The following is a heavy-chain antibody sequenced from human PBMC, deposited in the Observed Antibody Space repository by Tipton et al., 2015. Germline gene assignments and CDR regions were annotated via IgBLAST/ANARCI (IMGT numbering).Heavy chain of an antibody. CDR1: AYSISSDYY. D-gene: IGHD3-9*01. V-gene: IGHV4-38-2*01. CDR2: ISHSGNT. J-gene: IGHJ4*03. Sequence: TLSLTCAVSAYSISSDYYWGWIRQPPGKGLEWIGSISHSGNTYYNPSPKSRVTMSRDTSKNQFSLKLTSVTAADTAVYYCACQDYDSLTRDYQTVDYWGQGTTVTVSS. CDR3: ACQDYDSLTRDYQTVDY.